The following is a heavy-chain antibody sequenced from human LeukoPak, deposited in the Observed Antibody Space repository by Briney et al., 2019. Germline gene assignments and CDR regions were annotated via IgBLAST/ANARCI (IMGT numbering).Heavy chain of an antibody. CDR2: INHSGST. CDR3: ARERYYCGSGRSWNYYYGMDV. D-gene: IGHD3-10*01. J-gene: IGHJ6*02. Sequence: SETLSLTCAVYGGSFSGYYWSWVRQPPGKGLEWIGEINHSGSTNYNPSLKSRVTISVDTSKNQFSLKLSSVTAADTAVYYCARERYYCGSGRSWNYYYGMDVWGQGTTVTVSS. CDR1: GGSFSGYY. V-gene: IGHV4-34*01.